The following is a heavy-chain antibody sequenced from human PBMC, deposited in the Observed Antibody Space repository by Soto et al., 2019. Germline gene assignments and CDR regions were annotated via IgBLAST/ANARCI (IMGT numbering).Heavy chain of an antibody. CDR2: INHSGST. J-gene: IGHJ6*02. CDR3: ARGVGELLRYYYYYGMDV. D-gene: IGHD1-26*01. V-gene: IGHV4-34*01. Sequence: SETLSLTCAVYGGSFSGYYWSWTRQPPGKGLEWIGEINHSGSTNYNPSLKSRVTISVDTSKNQFSLKLSSVTAADTAVYYCARGVGELLRYYYYYGMDVWGQGTTVTVSS. CDR1: GGSFSGYY.